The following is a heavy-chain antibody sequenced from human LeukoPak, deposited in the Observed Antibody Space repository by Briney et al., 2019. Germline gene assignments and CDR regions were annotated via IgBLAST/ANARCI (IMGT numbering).Heavy chain of an antibody. V-gene: IGHV3-74*01. D-gene: IGHD2-15*01. CDR2: INTDGTTT. Sequence: GGSLRLSCAASGYAFSSYWMHWVRQARGKGLVWVSRINTDGTTTVYADSVRGRFTISRHDAKNTLYLQMNSLRGEDTAVYYCVRDGHGGSGSYWGQGTLVTVSS. J-gene: IGHJ4*02. CDR1: GYAFSSYW. CDR3: VRDGHGGSGSY.